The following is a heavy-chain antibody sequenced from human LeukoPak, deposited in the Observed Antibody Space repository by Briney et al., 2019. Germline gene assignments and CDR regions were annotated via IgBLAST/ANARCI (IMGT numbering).Heavy chain of an antibody. Sequence: PGGSLRLSCAASGFTFSSYAMSWVRQAPGKGLEWVSAISGSGGSTYYAGSVKGRFTISRDNSKNTLYLQMNSLRAEDTAVYYCAKVGVLTFGFDYWGQGTLVTVSS. D-gene: IGHD4/OR15-4a*01. CDR1: GFTFSSYA. CDR2: ISGSGGST. CDR3: AKVGVLTFGFDY. J-gene: IGHJ4*02. V-gene: IGHV3-23*01.